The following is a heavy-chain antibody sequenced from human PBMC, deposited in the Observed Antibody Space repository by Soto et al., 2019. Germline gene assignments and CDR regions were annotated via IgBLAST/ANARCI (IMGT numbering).Heavy chain of an antibody. D-gene: IGHD3-10*01. Sequence: GGSLRLSCAASGFTFSSYGMHWVRQAPGKGLEWVAVIWYDGSNKYYADSVKGRFTISRDNSKNTLYLQMNSLRAEDTAVYYCARDADYYGSGSYYGMDVWGQGTTVTVSS. CDR1: GFTFSSYG. CDR2: IWYDGSNK. V-gene: IGHV3-33*01. J-gene: IGHJ6*02. CDR3: ARDADYYGSGSYYGMDV.